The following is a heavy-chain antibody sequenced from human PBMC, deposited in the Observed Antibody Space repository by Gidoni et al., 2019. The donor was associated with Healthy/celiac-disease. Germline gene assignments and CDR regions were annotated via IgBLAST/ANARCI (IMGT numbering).Heavy chain of an antibody. D-gene: IGHD2-2*01. V-gene: IGHV3-13*05. CDR1: GFTFSYYD. Sequence: EVQLVESGGGLVQPGGSLSLSCAASGFTFSYYDMHWVRQAAGKGLEWVSAIGTADDPYYADSVKGRFTISRENAKNSLYLQMNSLRAGDTAVYYCARFCSSTSCYDSGMDVWGRGTTVTVSS. J-gene: IGHJ6*02. CDR3: ARFCSSTSCYDSGMDV. CDR2: IGTADDP.